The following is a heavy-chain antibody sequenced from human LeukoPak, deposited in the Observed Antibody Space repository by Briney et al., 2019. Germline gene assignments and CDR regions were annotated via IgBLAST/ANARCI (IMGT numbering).Heavy chain of an antibody. D-gene: IGHD3-10*01. CDR2: IYYSGST. V-gene: IGHV4-39*01. CDR1: GGSISSISYY. CDR3: ARQYYRDLSPGSWLDP. Sequence: SETLSLTCTVSGGSISSISYYWGWIRQPPGRGLEWIGSIYYSGSTYYNPSLKSRVTISVDTSKNQFSLKLSSVTAADTAVYYCARQYYRDLSPGSWLDPWGQGTLVTVSS. J-gene: IGHJ5*02.